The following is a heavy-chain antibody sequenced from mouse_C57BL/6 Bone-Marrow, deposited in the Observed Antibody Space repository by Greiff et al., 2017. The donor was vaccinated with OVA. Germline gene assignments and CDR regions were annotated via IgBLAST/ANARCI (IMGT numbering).Heavy chain of an antibody. Sequence: VQLQQSGAELARPGASVKLSCKASGYTFTSYGISWVKQRTGQGLEWIGEIYPRSGNTSYNEKFKGTATLTADKSSSTAYMELRSLTSEDSAVYFCYYYGSSPDWGQGTLVTVSA. D-gene: IGHD1-1*01. CDR3: YYYGSSPD. J-gene: IGHJ3*01. V-gene: IGHV1-81*01. CDR1: GYTFTSYG. CDR2: IYPRSGNT.